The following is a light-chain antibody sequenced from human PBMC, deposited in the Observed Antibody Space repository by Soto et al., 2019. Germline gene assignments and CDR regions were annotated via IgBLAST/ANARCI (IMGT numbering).Light chain of an antibody. CDR1: SSDVGGYNY. Sequence: QSVLTQPASVSGSPGQSITISCTGTSSDVGGYNYVSWYQQHPGKAPKLMIYEVSNRPSGVSFRFSGSKSGNTASLTISGLQAEDEADYYCSSYTCRTTYVFGTGTKVTVL. CDR2: EVS. V-gene: IGLV2-14*01. CDR3: SSYTCRTTYV. J-gene: IGLJ1*01.